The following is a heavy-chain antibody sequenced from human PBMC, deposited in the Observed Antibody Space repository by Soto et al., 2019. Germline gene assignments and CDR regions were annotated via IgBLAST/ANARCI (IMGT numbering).Heavy chain of an antibody. CDR2: VFWNDDK. V-gene: IGHV2-5*01. CDR1: GFSLNTGGVG. CDR3: AHRRSPNEYGSDV. Sequence: QITLKESGPSLVKATQTLTLTCTFTGFSLNTGGVGVGWIRQPPGKALEWLALVFWNDDKRYRPSLRSRIAITKDTPKNQVVLMMTNMDPVDTATYFCAHRRSPNEYGSDVWSQGTTLTVSS. J-gene: IGHJ6*02.